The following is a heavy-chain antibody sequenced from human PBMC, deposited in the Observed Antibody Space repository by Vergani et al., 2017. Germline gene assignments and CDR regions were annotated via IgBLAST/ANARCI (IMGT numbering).Heavy chain of an antibody. Sequence: QVQLVQSGAEVKQPGASVKVSCKASGYTFTGYYMHWVRQAPGQGREWIGCINPNSGGTNYAHKFQGRVTMTRDTSISTAYMELSRLRSDDTAVYYCARELAAAGTRGWFDPWGQGTLVTVSS. V-gene: IGHV1-2*02. CDR1: GYTFTGYY. CDR2: INPNSGGT. D-gene: IGHD6-13*01. CDR3: ARELAAAGTRGWFDP. J-gene: IGHJ5*02.